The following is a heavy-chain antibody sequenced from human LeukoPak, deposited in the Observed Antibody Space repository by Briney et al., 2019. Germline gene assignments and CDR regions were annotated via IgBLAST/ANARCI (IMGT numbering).Heavy chain of an antibody. J-gene: IGHJ4*02. CDR2: ISSRSSYI. CDR3: ARAGVSSTSPIDY. V-gene: IGHV3-21*01. D-gene: IGHD2-2*01. CDR1: GFIFTNYF. Sequence: GGSLRLSCAASGFIFTNYFMSWVRQAPGKGLEWVSSISSRSSYIFYADSVKGRFNISRDNAKNSLYLQMNSLRAEDTAVYYCARAGVSSTSPIDYWGRGTLVTVSS.